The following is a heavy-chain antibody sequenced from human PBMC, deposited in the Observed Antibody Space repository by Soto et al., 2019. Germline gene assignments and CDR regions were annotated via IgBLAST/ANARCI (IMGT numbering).Heavy chain of an antibody. V-gene: IGHV3-74*01. CDR3: ARDRGYPDSFDI. CDR1: GFPFGPFY. J-gene: IGHJ3*02. D-gene: IGHD2-2*01. CDR2: INGDGTTT. Sequence: EVQLVESGGGLIQPGESLRLSCAASGFPFGPFYMHWVRQAPGKGLEWVSHINGDGTTTVYADSVKGRFTITRDNAKNTLYPQMTSLRAEDTAVYYCARDRGYPDSFDIWGQGTMVTVSS.